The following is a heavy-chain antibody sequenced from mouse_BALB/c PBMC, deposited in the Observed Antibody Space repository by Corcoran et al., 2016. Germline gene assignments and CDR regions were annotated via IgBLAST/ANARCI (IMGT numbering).Heavy chain of an antibody. CDR2: IDPANGNT. V-gene: IGHV14-3*02. CDR3: VRGGNYFDY. Sequence: EDQLQQSGAELVKPGASVKLSCTASGFNIKDTYMHWVKQRPEQGLEWIGKIDPANGNTKYDPKFQGKATITADTSSNTAYLQLSSLTSEDTAVYCCVRGGNYFDYWGQGTTLTVSS. J-gene: IGHJ2*01. CDR1: GFNIKDTY.